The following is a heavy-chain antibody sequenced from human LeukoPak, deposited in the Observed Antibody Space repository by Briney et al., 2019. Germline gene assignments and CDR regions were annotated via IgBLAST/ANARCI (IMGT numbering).Heavy chain of an antibody. CDR3: ARGLNYGSGSTLEGF. CDR2: IYSGGRT. J-gene: IGHJ4*02. D-gene: IGHD3-10*01. CDR1: GFTVSTNY. V-gene: IGHV3-53*01. Sequence: GGSLRLSCAASGFTVSTNYMSWVRQAPGKGLEWASVIYSGGRTNYTDSVKGRFTISRDNTKNTLYLQMNSLRAEDTAVYYCARGLNYGSGSTLEGFWGRGTLVTVYS.